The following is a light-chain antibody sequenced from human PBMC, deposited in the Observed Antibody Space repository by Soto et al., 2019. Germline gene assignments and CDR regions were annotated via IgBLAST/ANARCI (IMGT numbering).Light chain of an antibody. CDR3: QQYNNWWT. Sequence: DIQMTQSPSSVSASVGDRVTITCRASQDISSWLAWFQQRPGRAPKLLIYAASTLQSGVPSRFSGSGSGTEFTLTISSLQSEDFAVYYCQQYNNWWTFGQGTKVDIK. J-gene: IGKJ1*01. CDR1: QDISSW. V-gene: IGKV1-12*01. CDR2: AAS.